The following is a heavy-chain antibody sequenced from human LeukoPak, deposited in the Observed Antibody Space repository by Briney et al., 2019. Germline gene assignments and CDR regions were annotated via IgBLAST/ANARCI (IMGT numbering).Heavy chain of an antibody. CDR3: AKDMRKTYYDFWSGLFDY. V-gene: IGHV3-9*01. Sequence: GGSLRLSCAASGFTFDDYAMHWVRQAPGKGLEWVSGISWNSGSIGYADSVKGRFTISRDNAKNSLYLQMNSLRAEDTALYYCAKDMRKTYYDFWSGLFDYWGQGTLVTVSS. J-gene: IGHJ4*02. CDR2: ISWNSGSI. D-gene: IGHD3-3*01. CDR1: GFTFDDYA.